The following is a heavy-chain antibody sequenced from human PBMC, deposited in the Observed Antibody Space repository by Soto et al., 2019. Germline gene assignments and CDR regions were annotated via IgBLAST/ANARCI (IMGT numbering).Heavy chain of an antibody. V-gene: IGHV1-46*03. CDR1: GYTFTSYY. Sequence: ASVKGSCKASGYTFTSYYMHWVRQATGQGLEWMGIINPSGGSTSYAQKFQGRVTMTRDTSTSTVYMELSSLRSEDTAVYYCARGIVGGIVATIKDYYYYYMDVWGKGTTVTAP. D-gene: IGHD5-12*01. J-gene: IGHJ6*03. CDR3: ARGIVGGIVATIKDYYYYYMDV. CDR2: INPSGGST.